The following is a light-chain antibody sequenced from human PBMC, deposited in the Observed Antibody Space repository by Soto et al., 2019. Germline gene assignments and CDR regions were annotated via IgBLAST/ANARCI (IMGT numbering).Light chain of an antibody. CDR3: QQYNVYSPT. J-gene: IGKJ1*01. CDR1: QSISNW. Sequence: DIQMTQSPSTLSASVGDRVTITCRASQSISNWLAWYQQKPGKAPNLLIYMASTLESGVPSRFSGSGSGTEFTLTITSLQPDDFATYYCQQYNVYSPTFGQGTKVEI. CDR2: MAS. V-gene: IGKV1-5*03.